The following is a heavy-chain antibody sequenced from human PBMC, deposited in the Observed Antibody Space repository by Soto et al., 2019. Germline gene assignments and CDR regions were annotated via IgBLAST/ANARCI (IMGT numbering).Heavy chain of an antibody. V-gene: IGHV3-30*18. Sequence: GGSLRLSCAASGFTFSSYGMHWVRQAPGKGLEWVAVISYDGSNKYYADSVKGRFTISRENSKNTLYLQRNSLRAEDTAVYYCAKATSYYDFWSGYYTDYYYGMDVWGQGTTVTVSS. D-gene: IGHD3-3*01. CDR1: GFTFSSYG. J-gene: IGHJ6*02. CDR3: AKATSYYDFWSGYYTDYYYGMDV. CDR2: ISYDGSNK.